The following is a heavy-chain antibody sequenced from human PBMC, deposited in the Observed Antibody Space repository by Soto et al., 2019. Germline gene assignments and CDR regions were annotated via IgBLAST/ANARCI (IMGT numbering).Heavy chain of an antibody. Sequence: QIILKESGHTLVKPTQTLTLTCTFSGFSLSSSGLGVGWIRQPPTKALEWLALIYWDGDKRYSPSLRTRLTITKDTSENQVVLTMTNMDPVDTATYYCAPLPVPGANWFDPWGQGILVTVSS. V-gene: IGHV2-5*02. CDR2: IYWDGDK. D-gene: IGHD6-19*01. CDR1: GFSLSSSGLG. CDR3: APLPVPGANWFDP. J-gene: IGHJ5*02.